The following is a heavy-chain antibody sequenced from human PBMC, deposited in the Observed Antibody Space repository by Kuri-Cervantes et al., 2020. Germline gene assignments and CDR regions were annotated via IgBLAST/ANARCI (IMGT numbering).Heavy chain of an antibody. CDR1: EFTLSNYG. V-gene: IGHV3-30*02. D-gene: IGHD4-23*01. CDR2: IRYDGNDE. CDR3: TKDAGYSGNGYRHDY. Sequence: GGSLRPPFAALEFTLSNYGMDWVRQAPGKGLEWVAFIRYDGNDEYYVDSVKGRFTISRDNSKNTLFLQMNSLRREDTAVYYCTKDAGYSGNGYRHDYWGQGTLVTVSS. J-gene: IGHJ4*02.